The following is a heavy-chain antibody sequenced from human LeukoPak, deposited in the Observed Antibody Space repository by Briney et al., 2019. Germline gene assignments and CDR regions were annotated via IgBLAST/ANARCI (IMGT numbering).Heavy chain of an antibody. CDR3: ARPLRGSASRFDP. Sequence: GESLKISRKGSGYSFTSYWIGWVRQMPGKGLEWMGIIYPGDSDTRYSPSFQGQVTISADKSISTAYLQWNSLKASDTAMYYCARPLRGSASRFDPWGQGTLVTVSS. J-gene: IGHJ5*02. CDR1: GYSFTSYW. CDR2: IYPGDSDT. V-gene: IGHV5-51*01. D-gene: IGHD3-10*01.